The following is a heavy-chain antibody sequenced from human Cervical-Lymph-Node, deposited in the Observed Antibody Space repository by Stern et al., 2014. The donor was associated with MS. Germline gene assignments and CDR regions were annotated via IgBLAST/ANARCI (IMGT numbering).Heavy chain of an antibody. CDR3: ARDLSEDYFDY. V-gene: IGHV3-11*01. CDR2: ISSSGSAI. D-gene: IGHD1-26*01. J-gene: IGHJ4*02. CDR1: GFTFSDYY. Sequence: VQLVESGGGLVKPGGSLRLSCAASGFTFSDYYMSWMRQAPGKGLEWVSYISSSGSAIYYADSGKCRFTISRYNAKNSLYLQMNSLRAEDTAVYYCARDLSEDYFDYWGQGTLVTVSS.